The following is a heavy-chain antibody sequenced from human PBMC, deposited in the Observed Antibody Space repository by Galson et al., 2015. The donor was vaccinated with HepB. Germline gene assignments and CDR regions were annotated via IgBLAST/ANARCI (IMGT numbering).Heavy chain of an antibody. V-gene: IGHV1-69*13. CDR2: IIPIFGTA. CDR1: GGTFSSYA. Sequence: SVKVSCKASGGTFSSYAISWVRQAPGQGLEWMGGIIPIFGTANYAQKFQGRVTITADESTSTAYMELSSLRSEDTAVYYCARGPREAVVTSFDYWGQGTLVAVSS. D-gene: IGHD4-23*01. J-gene: IGHJ4*02. CDR3: ARGPREAVVTSFDY.